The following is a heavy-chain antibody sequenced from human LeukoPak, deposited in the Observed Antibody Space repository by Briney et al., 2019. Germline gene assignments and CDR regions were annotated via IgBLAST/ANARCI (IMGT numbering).Heavy chain of an antibody. J-gene: IGHJ4*02. D-gene: IGHD6-13*01. CDR2: ISYDGSNK. CDR1: GFTFISYG. V-gene: IGHV3-30*03. Sequence: GGSLRLSCAASGFTFISYGMHWVRQAPGKGLEWVAVISYDGSNKYYPDSVKGRFTISRDNSKNTLYLQMNSLRAEDPAVYYCAMSRSSSHDYWGQGTLVTVSS. CDR3: AMSRSSSHDY.